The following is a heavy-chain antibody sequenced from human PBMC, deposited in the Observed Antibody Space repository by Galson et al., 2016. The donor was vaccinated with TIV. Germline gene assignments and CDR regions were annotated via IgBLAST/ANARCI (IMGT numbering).Heavy chain of an antibody. CDR3: ARERLVVERAYYYYSGLDV. J-gene: IGHJ6*02. Sequence: SLRLSCAASGFTFNTYYMHWVRQALGKGLEWVAVIWFDGSEKYYADSLRGRFTISRDNSKNALYLQINSLRAEDTAVYYCARERLVVERAYYYYSGLDVWGQGTTVTVSS. CDR2: IWFDGSEK. V-gene: IGHV3-33*01. D-gene: IGHD2-21*01. CDR1: GFTFNTYY.